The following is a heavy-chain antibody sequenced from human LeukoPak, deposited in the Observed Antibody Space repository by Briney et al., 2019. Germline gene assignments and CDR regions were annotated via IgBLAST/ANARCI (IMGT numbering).Heavy chain of an antibody. CDR2: INSDGSST. CDR1: GFTFSSYW. D-gene: IGHD2-2*01. Sequence: GGSLRLSCAASGFTFSSYWMHWVRQAPGKGLVWVSRINSDGSSTSYADSVKGRVTISRDNAKNTMYLQINSLRAEDTAVYYCARVEKDIVVVPAATSYYYYYGMDVWGQGTTVTVSS. V-gene: IGHV3-74*01. CDR3: ARVEKDIVVVPAATSYYYYYGMDV. J-gene: IGHJ6*02.